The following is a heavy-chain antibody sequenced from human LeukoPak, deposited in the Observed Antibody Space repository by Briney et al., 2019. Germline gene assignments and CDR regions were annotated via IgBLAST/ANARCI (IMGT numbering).Heavy chain of an antibody. CDR2: TSAYNGNT. D-gene: IGHD2-2*01. J-gene: IGHJ6*03. V-gene: IGHV1-18*01. CDR3: ARSKYQLLFSYYMDV. CDR1: GYTFTSYG. Sequence: ASVKVSCKASGYTFTSYGVSWVRQAPGQGLEWMGWTSAYNGNTNYAQKLQGRVTMTTDTSTSTAYMELRSLRSDDTAVYYSARSKYQLLFSYYMDVWGKGTTVTVSS.